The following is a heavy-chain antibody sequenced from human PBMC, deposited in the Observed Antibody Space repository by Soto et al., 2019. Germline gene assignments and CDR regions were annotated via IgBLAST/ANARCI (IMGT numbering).Heavy chain of an antibody. CDR2: IGTSDTNI. J-gene: IGHJ6*02. CDR1: GFTFTSYE. Sequence: EVQLVESGGGLVQPGRSLRLSCATSGFTFTSYEFNWVRQAPGKGLEWISYIGTSDTNIYYADSVKGRFTISRDNAKNSLYLQMNSLRAEYTAVYYCARGQRLGGYYYGMDVWGQGTTVTVSS. CDR3: ARGQRLGGYYYGMDV. D-gene: IGHD2-15*01. V-gene: IGHV3-48*03.